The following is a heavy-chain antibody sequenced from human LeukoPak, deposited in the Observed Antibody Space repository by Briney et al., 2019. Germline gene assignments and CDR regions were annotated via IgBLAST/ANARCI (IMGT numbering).Heavy chain of an antibody. D-gene: IGHD2-21*02. CDR3: ARIYCGGDCRGYYYHYYMDV. CDR1: GGSISSYY. V-gene: IGHV4-4*07. J-gene: IGHJ6*03. Sequence: SETLSLTCTVSGGSISSYYWSWIRQPAGKGLEWIGRIYISGSTNYNPSLKSRVTISVDRSKNQFSLKLSSVTAADTAVYYCARIYCGGDCRGYYYHYYMDVWGKGTTVTISS. CDR2: IYISGST.